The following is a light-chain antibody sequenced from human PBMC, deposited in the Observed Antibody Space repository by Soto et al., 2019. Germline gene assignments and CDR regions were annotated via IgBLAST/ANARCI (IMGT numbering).Light chain of an antibody. J-gene: IGLJ1*01. CDR1: SSDVGGYNA. Sequence: QSALTQPASVPGSPGQSITISCSGSSSDVGGYNAVSWYQQHPGKAPKLVIYDVSDRPSGISSRFSASTSGNTASLTISGLQAEDEADYYCSSYATGGSYVFGTGTKLTVL. CDR2: DVS. CDR3: SSYATGGSYV. V-gene: IGLV2-14*03.